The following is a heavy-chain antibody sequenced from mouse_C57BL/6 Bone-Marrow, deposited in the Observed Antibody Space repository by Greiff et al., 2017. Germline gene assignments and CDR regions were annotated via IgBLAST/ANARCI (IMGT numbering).Heavy chain of an antibody. Sequence: ESGPGLVKPSQSLSLTCSVTGYSITSGYYWNWIRQFPGNKLEWMGYISYDGSNNYNPSLKNRISITRDTSKNQFFLKLNSVTTEDTATYYCARGWLLRGNWGQGTTLTVSS. J-gene: IGHJ2*01. D-gene: IGHD2-3*01. CDR2: ISYDGSN. CDR3: ARGWLLRGN. CDR1: GYSITSGYY. V-gene: IGHV3-6*01.